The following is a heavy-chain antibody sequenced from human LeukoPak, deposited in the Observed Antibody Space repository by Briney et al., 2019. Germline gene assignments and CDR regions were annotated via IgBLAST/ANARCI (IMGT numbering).Heavy chain of an antibody. CDR1: GYTFTGYY. CDR2: VNPNSGDT. Sequence: ASVKVSCKASGYTFTGYYMLWVRQAPGQGLEWMGWVNPNSGDTNYAQKFQGRVTMTSDTSISTAYMELSRLRSDDTAVYYCARPLWYQLLQGYYGMDVWGHGTTVTVSS. J-gene: IGHJ6*02. CDR3: ARPLWYQLLQGYYGMDV. D-gene: IGHD2-2*01. V-gene: IGHV1-2*02.